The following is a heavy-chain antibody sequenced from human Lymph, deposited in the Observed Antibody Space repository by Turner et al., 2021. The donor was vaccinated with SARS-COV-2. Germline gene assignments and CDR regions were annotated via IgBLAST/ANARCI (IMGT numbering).Heavy chain of an antibody. CDR1: GGCYSSHA. CDR3: ARDVTEPLGY. V-gene: IGHV1-69*10. CDR2: ITPMLEIA. Sequence: QVQLVQSGAEVKKPGSSVKVPCKASGGCYSSHAISWVRQAPGQGLEWMGGITPMLEIAIYAQKFKGRVTITADKSTRTAYMKLSSLRSGDTAVYYCARDVTEPLGYWGQGTLVTVSS. J-gene: IGHJ4*02. D-gene: IGHD1-20*01.